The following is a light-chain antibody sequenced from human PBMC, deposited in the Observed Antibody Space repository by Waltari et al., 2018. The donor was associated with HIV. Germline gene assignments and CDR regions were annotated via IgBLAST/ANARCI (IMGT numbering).Light chain of an antibody. CDR2: GAS. CDR3: QQYGRSPPVT. Sequence: EIVLTQSPGTLSLSAGERATLSCRASQSVSSRYLAWYQQKPGQAPRLLIYGASSRATGIPDRFSGSVSGTDFTLTISRLEPEDFAVYYCQQYGRSPPVTFGGGTKVEIK. CDR1: QSVSSRY. V-gene: IGKV3-20*01. J-gene: IGKJ4*01.